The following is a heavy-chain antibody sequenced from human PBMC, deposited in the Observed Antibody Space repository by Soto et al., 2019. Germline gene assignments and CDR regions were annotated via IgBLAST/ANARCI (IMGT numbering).Heavy chain of an antibody. D-gene: IGHD2-15*01. CDR2: IYKSTTT. CDR1: GDSISTVDYF. J-gene: IGHJ5*01. Sequence: SETLSLTCSVSGDSISTVDYFWAWIRQPPGQALEYIGYIYKSTTTYYNPSFESRVAISLDTSKSQFSLTVTSVTAADTAVYFCARGLYCLTGRCFPNWFDSWGQGALVTVSS. CDR3: ARGLYCLTGRCFPNWFDS. V-gene: IGHV4-30-4*01.